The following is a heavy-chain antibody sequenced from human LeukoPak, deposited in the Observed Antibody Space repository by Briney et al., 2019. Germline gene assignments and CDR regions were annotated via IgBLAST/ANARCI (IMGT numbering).Heavy chain of an antibody. J-gene: IGHJ6*03. V-gene: IGHV4-59*01. D-gene: IGHD3-3*01. CDR2: IYYSGST. CDR1: GGSISSYY. CDR3: ARGHYDFWSGRYYYYMDV. Sequence: SETLSLTCTVSGGSISSYYWSWIRQPPGKGLEWIGYIYYSGSTNYNPSLKSRVTISVDTSKNQFSLKLSSVTAADTAVYYCARGHYDFWSGRYYYYMDVWGQGTTVTVSS.